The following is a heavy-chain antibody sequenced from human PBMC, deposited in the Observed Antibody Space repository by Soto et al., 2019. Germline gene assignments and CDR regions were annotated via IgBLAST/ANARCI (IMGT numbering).Heavy chain of an antibody. CDR3: ARIYYSDSGNYDYYQNYGMDV. Sequence: KTSETLSLTCAVSGGSISGYNWSWIRQSPGRGLEWIGHVTNSRITDYKPSLKSRVTISVDTSKNLFSLNLSSVTSADTAVYYRARIYYSDSGNYDYYQNYGMDVWGQGATVTVSS. V-gene: IGHV4-34*01. CDR1: GGSISGYN. D-gene: IGHD3-10*01. J-gene: IGHJ6*02. CDR2: VTNSRIT.